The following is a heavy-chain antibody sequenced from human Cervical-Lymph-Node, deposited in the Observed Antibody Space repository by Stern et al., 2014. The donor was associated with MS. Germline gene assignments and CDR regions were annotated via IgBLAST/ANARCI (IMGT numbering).Heavy chain of an antibody. Sequence: QITLKESGPTLLKPTQTLTLTCSFSGFSLTTSDVAVGWIRQPPGKALEWLALVYWDDDERYSPSLKNRLSISKDTFRNRVVLTMTGMDPVDTGTYFCARRMVRSDYFDYWGQGILVTVSS. CDR2: VYWDDDE. V-gene: IGHV2-5*02. CDR1: GFSLTTSDVA. J-gene: IGHJ4*02. D-gene: IGHD3-10*01. CDR3: ARRMVRSDYFDY.